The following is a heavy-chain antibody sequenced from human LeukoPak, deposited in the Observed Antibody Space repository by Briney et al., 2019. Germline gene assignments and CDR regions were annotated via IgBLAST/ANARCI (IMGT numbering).Heavy chain of an antibody. Sequence: GGSLRLSCAASGFTVSSNYMSWVRQAPGKGLEWVSVIYSGDSTYYADSVKGRFAISRDNSKNTVYLQMNSLKLEDTAVYYCARGFGGSSPSGMDVWGQGTTVTVSS. CDR2: IYSGDST. J-gene: IGHJ6*02. CDR3: ARGFGGSSPSGMDV. V-gene: IGHV3-66*01. D-gene: IGHD1-26*01. CDR1: GFTVSSNY.